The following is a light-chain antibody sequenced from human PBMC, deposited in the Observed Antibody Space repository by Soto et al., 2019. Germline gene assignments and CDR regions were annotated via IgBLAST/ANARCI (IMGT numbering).Light chain of an antibody. CDR2: DAS. CDR3: QQRSNWPIT. J-gene: IGKJ5*01. V-gene: IGKV3-11*01. Sequence: EILFTQSPATLSLSPMESATLSCRASRSVSNYLAWYQQKPGQAPRLLIYDASSRPTDIPARFSGSGSGTDFTLTISSLEPEDFALYYCQQRSNWPITFGQGTRLEIK. CDR1: RSVSNY.